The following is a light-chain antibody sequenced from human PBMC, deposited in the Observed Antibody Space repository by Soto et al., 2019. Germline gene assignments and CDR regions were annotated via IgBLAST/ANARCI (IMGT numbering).Light chain of an antibody. CDR2: DVS. CDR3: CSYAGRDTLV. V-gene: IGLV2-11*01. Sequence: QSALTQPRSVSGSPGQSVTISCSGTSSDVGGYNYVSWYQQAVGKAPKLLIYDVSERPSGVPDRFSGSKSGNSASLTISGLQTEDEADYFSCSYAGRDTLVFGGGTKLTVL. J-gene: IGLJ2*01. CDR1: SSDVGGYNY.